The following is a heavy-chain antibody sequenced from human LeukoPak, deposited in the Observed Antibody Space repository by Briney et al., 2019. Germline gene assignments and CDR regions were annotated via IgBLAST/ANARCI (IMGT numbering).Heavy chain of an antibody. CDR2: IYYSGST. J-gene: IGHJ4*02. CDR1: GGSISSGGYY. Sequence: SETLSLTCTVSGGSISSGGYYWSWIRQHPGKGLEWIGYIYYSGSTYYNPSLKSRVTISVDTSKNQFSLKLSSVTAADTAVYYCARGAYYYDSSGYYPGAFDYWGQGTLVTVSS. D-gene: IGHD3-22*01. CDR3: ARGAYYYDSSGYYPGAFDY. V-gene: IGHV4-31*03.